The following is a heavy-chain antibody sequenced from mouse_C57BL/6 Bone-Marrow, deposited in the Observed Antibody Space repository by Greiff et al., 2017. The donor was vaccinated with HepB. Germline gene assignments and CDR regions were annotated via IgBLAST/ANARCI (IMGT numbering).Heavy chain of an antibody. CDR2: IHPNSGST. D-gene: IGHD2-5*01. Sequence: QVQLQQPGAELVKPGASVKLSCKASGYTFTSYWMHWVKQRPGQGLEWIGMIHPNSGSTNYNEKFKSKATLTVDKSSSTAYMQLSSLTSEDSAVYYCASYSNYWYFEVWGTGTTVTVSS. CDR1: GYTFTSYW. J-gene: IGHJ1*03. CDR3: ASYSNYWYFEV. V-gene: IGHV1-64*01.